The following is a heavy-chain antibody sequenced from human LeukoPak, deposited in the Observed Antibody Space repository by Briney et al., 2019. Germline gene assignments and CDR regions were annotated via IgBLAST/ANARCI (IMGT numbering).Heavy chain of an antibody. D-gene: IGHD3-10*01. V-gene: IGHV4-59*08. J-gene: IGHJ4*02. CDR1: GVSISSHY. Sequence: SETLSLTCTVSGVSISSHYWSWIRQSPGKRLEWIGNIYYTGSTNYNPSLQSRVAISIDTSKNQFSLTLNSVTAADTAVYYCARKHGSGSYYDGWGQGTLVTVSS. CDR2: IYYTGST. CDR3: ARKHGSGSYYDG.